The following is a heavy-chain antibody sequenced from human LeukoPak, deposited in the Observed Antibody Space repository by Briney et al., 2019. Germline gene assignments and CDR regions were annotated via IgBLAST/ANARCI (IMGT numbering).Heavy chain of an antibody. D-gene: IGHD3-3*01. Sequence: PGGSLRLSCAASGFTFSSYSMNWVRQAPGKGLEWVSSISSSSSYIYCADSVKGRFTISRDNTKNSLYLQMNSLRAEDTAVYYCAREVGDDFWSGYYLLDYWGQGTLVTVSS. CDR2: ISSSSSYI. V-gene: IGHV3-21*01. J-gene: IGHJ4*02. CDR1: GFTFSSYS. CDR3: AREVGDDFWSGYYLLDY.